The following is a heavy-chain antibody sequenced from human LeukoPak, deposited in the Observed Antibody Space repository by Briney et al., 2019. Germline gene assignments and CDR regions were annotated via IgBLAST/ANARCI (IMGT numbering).Heavy chain of an antibody. CDR2: VSSSGSTI. CDR1: GFTFSSHE. CDR3: ARDLAWGAFDY. Sequence: QTGGSLRLSCAASGFTFSSHEMNWVRQAPGKGLEWVSYVSSSGSTIYYADSVKGRFTISRDNAKNTLSLQMNSLRVEDTATYYCARDLAWGAFDYWGQGTLVTVSS. V-gene: IGHV3-48*03. J-gene: IGHJ4*02. D-gene: IGHD7-27*01.